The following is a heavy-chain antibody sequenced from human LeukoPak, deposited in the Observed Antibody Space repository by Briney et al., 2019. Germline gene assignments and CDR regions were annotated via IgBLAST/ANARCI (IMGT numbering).Heavy chain of an antibody. J-gene: IGHJ3*02. CDR2: IKQDGSEK. CDR3: ARQREFSGYSATDAFDI. CDR1: GFTFSSYW. D-gene: IGHD5-18*01. V-gene: IGHV3-7*01. Sequence: PGGSLRLSCAASGFTFSSYWMSWVRQAPGKGLEWVANIKQDGSEKYYVDSVKGRFTISRDNAKNSLYLQMNSLRAEDTAVYYCARQREFSGYSATDAFDIWGQGTMVTVSS.